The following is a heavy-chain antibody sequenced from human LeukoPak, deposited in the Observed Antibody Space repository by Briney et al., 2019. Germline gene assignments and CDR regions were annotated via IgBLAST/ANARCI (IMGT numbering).Heavy chain of an antibody. D-gene: IGHD3-9*01. J-gene: IGHJ5*02. V-gene: IGHV3-23*01. CDR1: GFTFSDYY. CDR3: AKAPGAYIRYFDSNWFDP. Sequence: GGSLRLSCAASGFTFSDYYMSWVRQAPGKGLEWVSAISGSGGSTYYADSVKGRFTISRDNSKNTLYLQMNSLRAEDTAVYYCAKAPGAYIRYFDSNWFDPWGQGTLVTVSS. CDR2: ISGSGGST.